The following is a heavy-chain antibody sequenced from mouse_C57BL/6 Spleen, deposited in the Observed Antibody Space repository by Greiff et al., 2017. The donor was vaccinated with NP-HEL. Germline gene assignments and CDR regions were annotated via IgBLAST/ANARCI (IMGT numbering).Heavy chain of an antibody. J-gene: IGHJ4*01. CDR3: ASPYDYDDDYYAMDY. Sequence: VKLVESGPGLVQPSQSLSITCTVSGFSLTSYGVHWVRQSPGKGLEWLGVIWRGGSTDYNAAFMSRLSITKDNSKSHVFFKMNSLQADDTAIYYCASPYDYDDDYYAMDYWGQGTSVTVSS. V-gene: IGHV2-5*01. CDR2: IWRGGST. CDR1: GFSLTSYG. D-gene: IGHD2-4*01.